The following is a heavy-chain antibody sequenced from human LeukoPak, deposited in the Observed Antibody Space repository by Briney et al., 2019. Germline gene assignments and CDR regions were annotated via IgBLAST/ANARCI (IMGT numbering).Heavy chain of an antibody. CDR2: IVVGSGNT. V-gene: IGHV1-58*01. CDR1: GFTFTSSV. D-gene: IGHD3-10*01. J-gene: IGHJ4*02. CDR3: AADRAGSYLRFVY. Sequence: GTSVKVSCKASGFTFTSSVVQCVRQARGQRLEWIGWIVVGSGNTNYAQKFQERVTITRDMSTSTAYMELSSLRFEDTAVYYCAADRAGSYLRFVYWGQGTPVTVSS.